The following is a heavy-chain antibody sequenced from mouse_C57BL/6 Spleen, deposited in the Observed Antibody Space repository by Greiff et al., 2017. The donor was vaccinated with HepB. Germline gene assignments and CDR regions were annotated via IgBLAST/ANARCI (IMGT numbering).Heavy chain of an antibody. CDR3: ARGVISTVVANFDY. CDR2: IYPGNGDT. D-gene: IGHD1-1*01. J-gene: IGHJ2*01. Sequence: QVQLQQSGAELVKPGASVKLSCKASGYAFSSYWMNWVKQRPGPGLEWIGQIYPGNGDTNYNGKFKGKATLTADKSSSTAYIQLSSLTSEDSAVYFCARGVISTVVANFDYWGQGTTLTVSS. V-gene: IGHV1-80*01. CDR1: GYAFSSYW.